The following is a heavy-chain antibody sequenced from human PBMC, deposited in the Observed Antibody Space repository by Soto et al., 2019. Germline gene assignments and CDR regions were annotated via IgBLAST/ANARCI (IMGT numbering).Heavy chain of an antibody. J-gene: IGHJ6*02. V-gene: IGHV3-30-3*01. CDR1: GFTFSSYA. Sequence: QVQLVESGGGVVQPGRSLRLSCAASGFTFSSYAMHWVRQAPGKGLEWVAVISYDGSNKYYADSVKGRFTISRDNSKNTLYLQMNSLRAEDTAVYYCAREFSTTLFYYYYGMDVWGQGTTVTVSS. CDR3: AREFSTTLFYYYYGMDV. D-gene: IGHD1-1*01. CDR2: ISYDGSNK.